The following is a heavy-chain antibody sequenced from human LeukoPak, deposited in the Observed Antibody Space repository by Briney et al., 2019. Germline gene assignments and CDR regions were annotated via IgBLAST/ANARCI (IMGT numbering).Heavy chain of an antibody. CDR2: ISGSGSTI. Sequence: GGSLRLSCAASGFTLSSYEMNWVRQAPGKGLEWVSYISGSGSTIYYADSVKGRFTISRDNAKNSLYLQMNSLRAEDTAVYYCARRQHFDYWGQGTRVTVSS. CDR1: GFTLSSYE. V-gene: IGHV3-48*03. D-gene: IGHD6-13*01. CDR3: ARRQHFDY. J-gene: IGHJ4*02.